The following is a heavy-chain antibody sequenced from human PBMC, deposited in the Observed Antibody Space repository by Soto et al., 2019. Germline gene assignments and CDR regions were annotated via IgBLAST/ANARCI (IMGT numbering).Heavy chain of an antibody. V-gene: IGHV1-18*01. CDR2: ISAYNGNT. CDR3: ARDRSVNDY. CDR1: GYTFRNYG. J-gene: IGHJ4*02. Sequence: ASVKVSCKASGYTFRNYGISWVRQAPGQGLVWMGWISAYNGNTNYAQKFQGRVTMTTDTSTSTAYMELRSLRSDDTAVYYCARDRSVNDYWGQGTLVTVSS.